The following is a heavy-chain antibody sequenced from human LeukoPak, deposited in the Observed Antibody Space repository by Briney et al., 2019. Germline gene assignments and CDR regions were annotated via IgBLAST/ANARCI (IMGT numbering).Heavy chain of an antibody. CDR1: GFTFSSYG. D-gene: IGHD6-13*01. CDR3: AKLTEAAGKWDYYYYYMDV. J-gene: IGHJ6*03. Sequence: PGGSLRLSCAASGFTFSSYGMHWVRQAPGKGLEWVAFIRYDGSNKYYADSVKGRFTISRDNSKDTLYLQMNSLRAEDTAVYYCAKLTEAAGKWDYYYYYMDVWGKGTTVTISS. V-gene: IGHV3-30*02. CDR2: IRYDGSNK.